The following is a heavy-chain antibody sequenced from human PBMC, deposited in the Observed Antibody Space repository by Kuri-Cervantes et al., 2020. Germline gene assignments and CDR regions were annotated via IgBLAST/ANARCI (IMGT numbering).Heavy chain of an antibody. V-gene: IGHV4-61*01. CDR2: IYYSGST. J-gene: IGHJ4*02. D-gene: IGHD5-12*01. CDR3: ARDPYHSGYDYPVDN. CDR1: GGSVSSGSYY. Sequence: SETLSLTCTVSGGSVSSGSYYWSWIRQPPGKGLEWIGYIYYSGSTNYNPSLKSRVTISVDTSKNQFSLKLSSVTAADTAVYYCARDPYHSGYDYPVDNWGQGTLVTVSS.